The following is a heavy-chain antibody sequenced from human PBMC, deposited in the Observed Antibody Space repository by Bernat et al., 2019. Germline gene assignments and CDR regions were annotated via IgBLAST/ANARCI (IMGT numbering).Heavy chain of an antibody. D-gene: IGHD5-24*01. J-gene: IGHJ3*02. CDR2: NSAYNGNT. Sequence: QVQLVQSGAEVKKPGASVKVSCKASGYTFTSYGISWVRQAPGQGLEWMGWNSAYNGNTNYAQKLQGRVTMNTDTSTSTAYMELRSLGSDVTSWDYCSRYPEMATIGGDAFDIWGQGTMVTVSS. CDR3: SRYPEMATIGGDAFDI. CDR1: GYTFTSYG. V-gene: IGHV1-18*04.